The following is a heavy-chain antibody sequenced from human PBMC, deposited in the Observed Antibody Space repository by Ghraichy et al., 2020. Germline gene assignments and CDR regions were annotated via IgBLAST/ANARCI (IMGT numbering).Heavy chain of an antibody. V-gene: IGHV3-15*01. J-gene: IGHJ4*02. Sequence: GGSLRLSCAASGFTFSNAWMSWVRQAPGKGLEWVGRIKSKSDGVTTDNAAPVKGRFTISRDDSKTTLYLQMNSLKTEDTAVSYCTTATFGARDYWGQGTLVIVSS. CDR3: TTATFGARDY. CDR1: GFTFSNAW. D-gene: IGHD3-3*01. CDR2: IKSKSDGVTT.